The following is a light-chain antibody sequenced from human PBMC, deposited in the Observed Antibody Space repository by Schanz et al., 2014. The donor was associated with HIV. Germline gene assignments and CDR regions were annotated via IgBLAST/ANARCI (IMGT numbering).Light chain of an antibody. CDR2: EVT. Sequence: QSVLTQPPSASGSPGQSVTISCTGTSSDVGGYNYVSWYQQHPGKAPKLMISEVTQRPSGVPDRFSGSKSGNTASLTVSRLQAEDEADYYCTSYAGSNNLVFGGGTKLTVL. V-gene: IGLV2-8*01. CDR1: SSDVGGYNY. CDR3: TSYAGSNNLV. J-gene: IGLJ2*01.